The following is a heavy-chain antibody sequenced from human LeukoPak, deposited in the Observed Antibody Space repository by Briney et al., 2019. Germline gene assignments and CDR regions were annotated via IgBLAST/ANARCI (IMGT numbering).Heavy chain of an antibody. CDR1: GYSFSTCW. CDR2: IYPGGSET. D-gene: IGHD5-24*01. Sequence: GESLKTSCKGLGYSFSTCWNAWVRQRPGKGLEWMGIIYPGGSETRYDPSFQGQVTISADTSTSTAYLQWSSLRASDTAMYYCARASRDGYNQNFDHWGQGTQVTVSS. V-gene: IGHV5-51*01. CDR3: ARASRDGYNQNFDH. J-gene: IGHJ4*02.